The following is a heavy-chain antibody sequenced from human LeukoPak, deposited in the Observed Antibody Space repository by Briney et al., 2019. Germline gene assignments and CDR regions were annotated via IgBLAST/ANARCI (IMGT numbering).Heavy chain of an antibody. CDR2: IRSKANSYAT. J-gene: IGHJ6*02. D-gene: IGHD2-15*01. CDR3: TSYGGRTYYYYGMDV. Sequence: GGSLRLSCAASGFTFSGSAMHWVRQASGKGLEWVGRIRSKANSYATAYAASVKGRFTISRDDSKNTAYLQMNSLKTEDTAVYYCTSYGGRTYYYYGMDVWGQGTTVTVSS. V-gene: IGHV3-73*01. CDR1: GFTFSGSA.